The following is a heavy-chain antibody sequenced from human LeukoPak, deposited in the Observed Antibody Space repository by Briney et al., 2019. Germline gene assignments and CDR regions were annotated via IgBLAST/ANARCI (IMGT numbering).Heavy chain of an antibody. CDR3: ARDRKYDSILFDY. Sequence: PGGPLRLSCAASGFTFSSYGMHWVRQAPGKGLEWVAFIRYDGSNKYYADSVKGRFTISRDNSKNTLYLQMNSLRAEDTAVYYCARDRKYDSILFDYWGQGTLVTVSS. CDR1: GFTFSSYG. J-gene: IGHJ4*02. D-gene: IGHD3-22*01. V-gene: IGHV3-30*02. CDR2: IRYDGSNK.